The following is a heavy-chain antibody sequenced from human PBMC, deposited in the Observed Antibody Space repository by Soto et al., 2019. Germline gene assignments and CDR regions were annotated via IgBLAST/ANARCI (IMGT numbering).Heavy chain of an antibody. D-gene: IGHD4-17*01. Sequence: GGSLRLSCAASGFTFSSYAMSWVRQAPGKGLEWVSAISGSGGSTYYADSVKGRFTISRDNSKNTLYLQMNSLRAEDTAVYYCAKVRSQYTVTKRTFDSWGEEPRFTVSS. CDR3: AKVRSQYTVTKRTFDS. V-gene: IGHV3-23*01. CDR2: ISGSGGST. J-gene: IGHJ4*02. CDR1: GFTFSSYA.